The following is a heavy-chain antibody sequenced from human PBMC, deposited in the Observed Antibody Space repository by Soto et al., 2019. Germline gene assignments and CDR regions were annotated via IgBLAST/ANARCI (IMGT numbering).Heavy chain of an antibody. Sequence: PSETLSLTCTVSGGSISSGGYYWSWIRQHPGKGLEWIGYIYYSGSTYYNPSLKSRVTISVDTSKNQFSLKLSPVTAADTAVYYCAREGRDGYNSLFDYWGQGTLVTVSS. V-gene: IGHV4-31*03. J-gene: IGHJ4*02. CDR3: AREGRDGYNSLFDY. D-gene: IGHD5-12*01. CDR1: GGSISSGGYY. CDR2: IYYSGST.